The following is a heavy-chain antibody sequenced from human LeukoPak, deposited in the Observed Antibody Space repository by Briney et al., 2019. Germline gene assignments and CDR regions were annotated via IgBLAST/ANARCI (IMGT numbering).Heavy chain of an antibody. D-gene: IGHD6-13*01. CDR1: GYTFTSYG. CDR3: ARDAPPQQLARDAFDI. V-gene: IGHV1-18*01. CDR2: ISAYNGNT. J-gene: IGHJ3*02. Sequence: ASVKVSCKASGYTFTSYGISWVRQAPGQGLEWMGWISAYNGNTNYAQKLQGRVTMTTDTSTSTAYMELRSLRSDDTAVYYCARDAPPQQLARDAFDIWGQGTMVTVSS.